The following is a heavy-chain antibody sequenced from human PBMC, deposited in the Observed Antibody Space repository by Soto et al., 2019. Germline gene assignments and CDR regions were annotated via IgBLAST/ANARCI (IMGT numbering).Heavy chain of an antibody. J-gene: IGHJ4*02. CDR1: GYTFTSYD. CDR2: MNPNSGNT. V-gene: IGHV1-8*01. D-gene: IGHD6-13*01. Sequence: QVQLVQSGAEVKKPGASVKVSCKASGYTFTSYDLNWVRQATGQGLEWMGWMNPNSGNTGSAQKFQGRVNMPRNTSISTAYIELSILRSEDTAVSYCARGTYSDSSSWYDYCGQGTLVTVSS. CDR3: ARGTYSDSSSWYDY.